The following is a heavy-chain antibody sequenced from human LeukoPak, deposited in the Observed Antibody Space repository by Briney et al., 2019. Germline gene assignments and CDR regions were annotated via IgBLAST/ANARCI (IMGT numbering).Heavy chain of an antibody. CDR1: EFSVGSNY. CDR2: IKSKTDGGTR. D-gene: IGHD3-22*01. CDR3: TSRGKYYYDSSGLTTFDI. Sequence: GGSLRLSCAASEFSVGSNYMTWVRQAPGKGLEWVGRIKSKTDGGTRDYAAPVKGRFTISRDDSKNTLYLQMNSLKTEDTAVYYCTSRGKYYYDSSGLTTFDIWGQGTMVIVSS. J-gene: IGHJ3*02. V-gene: IGHV3-15*01.